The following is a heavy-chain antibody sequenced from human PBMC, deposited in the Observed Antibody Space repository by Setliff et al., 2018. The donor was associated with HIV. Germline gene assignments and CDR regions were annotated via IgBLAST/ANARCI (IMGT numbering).Heavy chain of an antibody. CDR2: IYPGDSDT. V-gene: IGHV5-51*01. CDR3: IRRRRAPGTGDLESY. CDR1: GYSFTNYW. D-gene: IGHD7-27*01. Sequence: PGESLKISCQASGYSFTNYWIGWVRQMPGKGLEWMGVIYPGDSDTRCSPSFQGQVTISADRSITTAYLKWSSLKVSDTAMYYCIRRRRAPGTGDLESYWGQGTLVTVSS. J-gene: IGHJ4*02.